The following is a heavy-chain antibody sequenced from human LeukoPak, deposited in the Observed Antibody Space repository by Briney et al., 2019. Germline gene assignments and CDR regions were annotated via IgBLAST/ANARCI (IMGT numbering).Heavy chain of an antibody. Sequence: ASVKVSCKASGYTFTSYYMHWVRQAPGQGLEWMGWIDPNSGGTNYAQKFQGRVTMTRDTSISTAYMELSRLRSDDTAVYYCAIQSVSGYYSRHFDYWGQGTLVTVSS. CDR2: IDPNSGGT. J-gene: IGHJ4*02. D-gene: IGHD3-22*01. CDR1: GYTFTSYY. CDR3: AIQSVSGYYSRHFDY. V-gene: IGHV1-2*02.